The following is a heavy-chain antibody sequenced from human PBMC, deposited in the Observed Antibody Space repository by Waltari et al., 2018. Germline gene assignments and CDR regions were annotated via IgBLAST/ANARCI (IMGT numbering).Heavy chain of an antibody. Sequence: QVQLQESGPGLVKPSQTLYLTCTVSGGSISSVSYSWSWIRQPAGKGLEWIGYIYTSGSTNYNPSLKSRVTISVDTSKNQFSLKLSSVTAADTAVYYCASGKTGEELDYWGQGTLVTVSS. D-gene: IGHD7-27*01. J-gene: IGHJ4*02. CDR3: ASGKTGEELDY. V-gene: IGHV4-61*09. CDR1: GGSISSVSYS. CDR2: IYTSGST.